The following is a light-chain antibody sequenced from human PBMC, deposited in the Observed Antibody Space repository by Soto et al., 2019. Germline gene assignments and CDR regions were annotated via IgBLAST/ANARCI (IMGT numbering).Light chain of an antibody. CDR2: DVS. V-gene: IGKV3-15*01. Sequence: EIIMTQSPGTLSVSPGERATLSCRAAQGVTTNFAWYQQKSGQSPRLLIYDVSNRATGVPARFSGSGSETDFTLTISGLRSEASAVYFCHQYNNWPFSFGQGTRLEIK. J-gene: IGKJ5*01. CDR1: QGVTTN. CDR3: HQYNNWPFS.